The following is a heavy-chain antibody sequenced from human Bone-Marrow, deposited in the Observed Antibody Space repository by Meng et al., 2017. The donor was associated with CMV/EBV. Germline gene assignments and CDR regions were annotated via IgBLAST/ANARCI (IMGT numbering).Heavy chain of an antibody. Sequence: GESLKISCAASGFTFSSYAMSWVRQAPGKGLEWVSAISGSGGSTYYADSVKGRFTISRDNSKNTLYFQMSSLRSDDTGVYYCARDNGDDFWSGYYAGNWIDPWGQGTLVTVSS. D-gene: IGHD3-3*01. CDR3: ARDNGDDFWSGYYAGNWIDP. V-gene: IGHV3-23*01. CDR2: ISGSGGST. J-gene: IGHJ5*02. CDR1: GFTFSSYA.